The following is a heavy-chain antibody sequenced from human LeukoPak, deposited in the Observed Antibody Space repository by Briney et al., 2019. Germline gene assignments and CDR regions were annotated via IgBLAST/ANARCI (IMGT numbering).Heavy chain of an antibody. CDR2: IYSGGST. Sequence: GGSLRLSCAASGFTVSSNYMSWVRQAPGKGLEWVSVIYSGGSTYYADSVKGRFTISRDNSKNTLYLQMNSLRAEDTAVYYCAGYGVEIAKYGMDVWGRGTTVTVSS. V-gene: IGHV3-66*01. J-gene: IGHJ6*02. CDR3: AGYGVEIAKYGMDV. D-gene: IGHD5-24*01. CDR1: GFTVSSNY.